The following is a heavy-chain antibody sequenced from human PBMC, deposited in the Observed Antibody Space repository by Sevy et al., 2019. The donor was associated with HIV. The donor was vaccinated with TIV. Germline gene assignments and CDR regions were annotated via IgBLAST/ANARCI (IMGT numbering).Heavy chain of an antibody. Sequence: ASVKVSCKASGGTFSSYAISWVRQAPGQGLEWMGGIIPIFGTANYAQKFQGRVTITADESTGTAYMELSSLGSEDTAVYYCARERYCSSTSCYVSGSYYYYGMDVWGQGTTVTVSS. J-gene: IGHJ6*02. CDR1: GGTFSSYA. D-gene: IGHD2-2*01. V-gene: IGHV1-69*13. CDR2: IIPIFGTA. CDR3: ARERYCSSTSCYVSGSYYYYGMDV.